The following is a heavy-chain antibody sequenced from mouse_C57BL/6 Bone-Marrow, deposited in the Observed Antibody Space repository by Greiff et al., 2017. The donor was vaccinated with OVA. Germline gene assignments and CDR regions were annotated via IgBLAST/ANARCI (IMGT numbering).Heavy chain of an antibody. CDR1: GFTFNTYA. CDR3: VREDGRGYYYAMDY. D-gene: IGHD1-1*01. V-gene: IGHV10-3*01. CDR2: IRSKSSNYAT. J-gene: IGHJ4*01. Sequence: EVQVVESGGGLVQPKGSLKLSCAASGFTFNTYAMHWVRQAPGKGLEWVARIRSKSSNYATYYADSVKDRFTISRDDSQSMLYLQMNNLKTEDTAMYYCVREDGRGYYYAMDYRGQGTSVTVSS.